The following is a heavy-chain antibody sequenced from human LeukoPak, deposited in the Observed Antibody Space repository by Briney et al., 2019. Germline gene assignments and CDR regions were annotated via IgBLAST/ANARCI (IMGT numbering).Heavy chain of an antibody. CDR1: GYTFTGYY. CDR2: INPNSGGT. V-gene: IGHV1-2*06. Sequence: GASVTVSCTASGYTFTGYYMHWVRQAPGQGLEWMGRINPNSGGTNYAQKFQGRVTMTRDTSISTAYMELSRLRSDDTAVYYCARVLFGVTYNWFDPWGQGTLVTVSS. J-gene: IGHJ5*02. CDR3: ARVLFGVTYNWFDP. D-gene: IGHD3-3*01.